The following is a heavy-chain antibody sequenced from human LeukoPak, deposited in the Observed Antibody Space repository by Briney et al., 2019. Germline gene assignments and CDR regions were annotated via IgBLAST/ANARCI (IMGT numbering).Heavy chain of an antibody. Sequence: PSETLSLTCTVSGGSISSSYYYWGWIRQPPGKGLEWIGSIYYSGSTYYNPSLKSRVTISVDTSKNQFSLKLSSVTAADTAVYYCARRRYDFWSGYLGPVDYRGQGTLVTVSS. D-gene: IGHD3-3*01. J-gene: IGHJ4*02. CDR3: ARRRYDFWSGYLGPVDY. V-gene: IGHV4-39*01. CDR1: GGSISSSYYY. CDR2: IYYSGST.